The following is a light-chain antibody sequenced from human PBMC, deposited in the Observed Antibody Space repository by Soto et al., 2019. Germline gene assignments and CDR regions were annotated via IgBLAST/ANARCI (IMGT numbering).Light chain of an antibody. V-gene: IGKV1-5*01. CDR2: DAS. CDR3: QEYNPYSCA. CDR1: QSISSW. J-gene: IGKJ1*01. Sequence: DNQLTRPSSTRSASVGARVIVTFRASQSISSWLAWYQQKPGKAPKLLIHDASSLQSGVPSRFSGSGSGTEFALTISSLQPDDFATYHCQEYNPYSCAFGQGTKVDI.